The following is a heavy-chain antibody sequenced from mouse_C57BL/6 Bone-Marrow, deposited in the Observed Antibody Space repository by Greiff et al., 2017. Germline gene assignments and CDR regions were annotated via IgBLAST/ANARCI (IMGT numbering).Heavy chain of an antibody. CDR1: GYTFTSYW. V-gene: IGHV1-69*01. Sequence: VQLQQPGAELVMPGASVKLSCKASGYTFTSYWMHWVKQRPGQGLEWIGEIDPSDSYTNYNQKFKGKYTLTVDKSSSTAYMQLSSLPSEDSAVYYCARNYDKDVEFAYWGQGALVTVSA. CDR3: ARNYDKDVEFAY. D-gene: IGHD2-4*01. CDR2: IDPSDSYT. J-gene: IGHJ3*01.